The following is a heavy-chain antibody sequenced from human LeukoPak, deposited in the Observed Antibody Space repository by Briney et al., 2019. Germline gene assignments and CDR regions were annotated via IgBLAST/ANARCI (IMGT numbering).Heavy chain of an antibody. V-gene: IGHV4-30-4*01. CDR2: IYYSGST. CDR1: GGSISSGDYY. J-gene: IGHJ4*02. CDR3: ARVIWGDYGDYVYYFDH. Sequence: SQTLSLTCTVSGGSISSGDYYWGWMRQPPGKGLEWIGYIYYSGSTYYNPSLKSRVTISVDTSKNQFSLKLSSVTAADTAVYYCARVIWGDYGDYVYYFDHWGQGTLVTVSS. D-gene: IGHD4-17*01.